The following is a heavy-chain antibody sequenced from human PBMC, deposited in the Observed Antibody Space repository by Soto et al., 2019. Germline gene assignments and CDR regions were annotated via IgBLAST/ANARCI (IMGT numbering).Heavy chain of an antibody. D-gene: IGHD2-2*02. CDR3: AKGVVVPAAIGSDHAFDI. Sequence: EVQLLESGGGLVQPGGSLRLSCAASGFTFSSYAMSWVRQAPGKGLEWVSAISGSGGSTYYADSVKGRFTISRDNSKNTLYLQMNSLRAEDTAVYYCAKGVVVPAAIGSDHAFDIWGQGTMVTVSS. V-gene: IGHV3-23*01. CDR2: ISGSGGST. J-gene: IGHJ3*02. CDR1: GFTFSSYA.